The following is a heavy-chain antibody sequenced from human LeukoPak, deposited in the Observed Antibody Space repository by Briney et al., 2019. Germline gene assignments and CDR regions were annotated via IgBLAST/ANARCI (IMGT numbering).Heavy chain of an antibody. D-gene: IGHD3-3*01. CDR3: ARKGLRSGYVPLDY. CDR2: IYHSGST. J-gene: IGHJ4*02. V-gene: IGHV4-4*02. CDR1: GDSISSNSW. Sequence: SETLSLTCAVSGDSISSNSWWSWVRLPPGEGLEWIGEIYHSGSTNYNPSLKSRVTISVEKSKNKFSLKLRSVTAADTAVYYCARKGLRSGYVPLDYWGQGTLVTVSS.